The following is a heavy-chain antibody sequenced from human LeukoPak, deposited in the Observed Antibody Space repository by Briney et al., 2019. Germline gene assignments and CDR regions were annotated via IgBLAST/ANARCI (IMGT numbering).Heavy chain of an antibody. J-gene: IGHJ3*02. D-gene: IGHD3-3*01. Sequence: GGSLRLSCAASGFTFSRYSMNWVRQAPGKGLEWVSSISISSNYIYYADSVKGRFTISRDNAKNSLYLQVNSLRAEDTAVYYCARGSRFGVVGRDAFDIWGQGRVVTVSS. CDR2: ISISSNYI. CDR3: ARGSRFGVVGRDAFDI. V-gene: IGHV3-21*01. CDR1: GFTFSRYS.